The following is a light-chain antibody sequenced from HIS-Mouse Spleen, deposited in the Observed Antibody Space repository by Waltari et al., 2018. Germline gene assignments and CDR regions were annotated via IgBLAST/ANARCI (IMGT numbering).Light chain of an antibody. CDR1: RSTIGNNY. CDR2: DNN. CDR3: GTWDSSLSAGV. Sequence: QSVFTQPPSVSAAPGQKVTISCSGRRSTIGNNYVSWYQQLPGTAPKLLIYDNNKRPSGIPDRFSGSKSGTSATLGITGLQTGDEADYYCGTWDSSLSAGVFGGGTKLTVL. J-gene: IGLJ3*02. V-gene: IGLV1-51*01.